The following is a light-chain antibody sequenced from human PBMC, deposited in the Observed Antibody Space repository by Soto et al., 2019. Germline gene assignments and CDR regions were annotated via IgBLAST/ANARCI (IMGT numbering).Light chain of an antibody. Sequence: YELTQPPSLSVSPGQTASITCSGDKLGDKYACWYQQKPGQSPVLVIYQDSKRPSGIPQRFSGSNSGNTATLTISGTQAMAEADYYCQAWDSSTVVFGGGTKRTVL. CDR1: KLGDKY. CDR2: QDS. CDR3: QAWDSSTVV. V-gene: IGLV3-1*01. J-gene: IGLJ2*01.